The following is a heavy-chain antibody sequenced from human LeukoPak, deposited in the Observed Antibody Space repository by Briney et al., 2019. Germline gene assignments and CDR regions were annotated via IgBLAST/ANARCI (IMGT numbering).Heavy chain of an antibody. Sequence: PGGSLRLSCTGSGFSFDRYAIHWVRQAPGNGLEWVSGMSWNGNSIGYADSVKGRFTISRDNAKNSLYLHMNSLRPEDTALYYCAKAPNSWYYFDYWGQGTLVTVSS. CDR1: GFSFDRYA. D-gene: IGHD4-11*01. V-gene: IGHV3-9*01. J-gene: IGHJ4*02. CDR2: MSWNGNSI. CDR3: AKAPNSWYYFDY.